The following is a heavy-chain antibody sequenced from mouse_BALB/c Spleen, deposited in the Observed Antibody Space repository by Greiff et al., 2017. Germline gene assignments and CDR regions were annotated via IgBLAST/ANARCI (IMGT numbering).Heavy chain of an antibody. J-gene: IGHJ4*01. V-gene: IGHV5-17*02. Sequence: EVKLMESGGGLVQPGGSRKLSCAASGFTFSSFGMHWVRQAPEKGLEWVAYISSGSSTIYYADTVKGRFTISRDNPKNTLFLQMTSLRSEDTAMYYCARSGGPLYYAMDYWGQGTSVTVSS. CDR3: ARSGGPLYYAMDY. CDR1: GFTFSSFG. CDR2: ISSGSSTI.